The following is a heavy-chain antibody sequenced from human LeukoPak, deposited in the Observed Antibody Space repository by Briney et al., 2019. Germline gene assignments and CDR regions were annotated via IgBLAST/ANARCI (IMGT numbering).Heavy chain of an antibody. D-gene: IGHD3-9*01. Sequence: PSETLSLTCNVSGGSISSYYWSWIRQTPGKGLEWIGYIYYSGTTNYNPSLKSRVTISVDTSKNQFSLKLSSVTAADTAVYYCARDLRGYYDILTGYYTQIKEGYMDVWGKGTTVTISS. V-gene: IGHV4-59*12. CDR1: GGSISSYY. CDR3: ARDLRGYYDILTGYYTQIKEGYMDV. CDR2: IYYSGTT. J-gene: IGHJ6*03.